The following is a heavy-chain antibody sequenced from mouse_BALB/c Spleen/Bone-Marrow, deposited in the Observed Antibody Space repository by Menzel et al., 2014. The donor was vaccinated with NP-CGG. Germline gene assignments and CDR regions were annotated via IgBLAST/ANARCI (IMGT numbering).Heavy chain of an antibody. CDR1: GDSITSGY. CDR2: ISYSGST. V-gene: IGHV3-8*02. Sequence: EVQRVESGPRLVKPSQTLSLPCSVTGDSITSGYWPWIRIFSGNPLASLGYISYSGSTCYNPSLKSRISITRDTSKNXYYLQLNSVTTEDTATYYCATYDGYYFDYWGQGTTLTVSS. J-gene: IGHJ2*01. CDR3: ATYDGYYFDY. D-gene: IGHD1-2*01.